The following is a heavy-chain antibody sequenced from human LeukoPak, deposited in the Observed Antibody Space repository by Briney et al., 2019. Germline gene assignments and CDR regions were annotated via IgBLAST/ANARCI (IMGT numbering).Heavy chain of an antibody. V-gene: IGHV4-34*01. D-gene: IGHD3-22*01. CDR2: INHSGST. J-gene: IGHJ6*03. Sequence: SETLSLTCAVYGGSFSGYYWSWIRQPPGKGLEWIGEINHSGSTNYNPSLKSRVTISVDTSKNQFSLKLSSVTAADTAVYYCARRRSGFTYYYDSSGYYYMDVWGKGTTVTISS. CDR3: ARRRSGFTYYYDSSGYYYMDV. CDR1: GGSFSGYY.